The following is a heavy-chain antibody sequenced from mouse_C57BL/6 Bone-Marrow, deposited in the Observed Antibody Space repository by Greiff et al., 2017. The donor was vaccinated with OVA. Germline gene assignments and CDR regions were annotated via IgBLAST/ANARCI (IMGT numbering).Heavy chain of an antibody. CDR2: IFPGSGST. J-gene: IGHJ2*01. Sequence: QVQLQQSGPELVKPGASVKISCKASGYTFTDYYINWVKQRPGQGLEWIGWIFPGSGSTYYNEKFKGKATLTVDKSSSTAYMLLSSLTSEDSAVYFCARSGGEFRQLRQFDYWGQGTTLTVSS. CDR3: ARSGGEFRQLRQFDY. D-gene: IGHD3-2*02. V-gene: IGHV1-75*01. CDR1: GYTFTDYY.